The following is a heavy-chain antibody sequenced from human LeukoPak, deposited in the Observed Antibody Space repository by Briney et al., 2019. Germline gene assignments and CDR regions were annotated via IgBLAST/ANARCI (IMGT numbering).Heavy chain of an antibody. D-gene: IGHD3-16*02. CDR1: GFTVISNL. J-gene: IGHJ4*02. V-gene: IGHV3-53*01. CDR2: IYSGGAT. Sequence: GGSLRLSCAASGFTVISNLMTWVRQSPGRGLEWLSSIYSGGATYYADSVKGRFTISRDHSNNSVSLQMTNLRVEDTAINYCARGAYRISWPGIDYWGQGTLVTVSS. CDR3: ARGAYRISWPGIDY.